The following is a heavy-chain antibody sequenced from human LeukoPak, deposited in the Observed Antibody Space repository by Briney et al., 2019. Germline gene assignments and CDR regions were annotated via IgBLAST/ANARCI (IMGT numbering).Heavy chain of an antibody. CDR2: ISGSGNVT. CDR3: AKDRAGAN. J-gene: IGHJ4*02. CDR1: GFTFAKYA. Sequence: GGSLKLSCVGSGFTFAKYAMTWVREAPGKGLEWASVISGSGNVTYYAESVKGRFTISRDNSKRTLYLQMDSLRADDTAIYYCAKDRAGANWGQGTLVLVSS. V-gene: IGHV3-23*01.